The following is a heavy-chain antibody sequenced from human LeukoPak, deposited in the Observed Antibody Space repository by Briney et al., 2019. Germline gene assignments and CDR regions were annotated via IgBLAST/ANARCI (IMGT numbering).Heavy chain of an antibody. Sequence: PGGSLRLSCAASGFTFSRYSMNWVRQAPGKGLEWVSSISSSSTNIYYADSLKGRFTISRDNAKKSLYLQMNSLRVEDTAMYYCARDSWPDGLVAGAASYWGLGTLVSVSS. D-gene: IGHD6-13*01. CDR3: ARDSWPDGLVAGAASY. CDR2: ISSSSTNI. V-gene: IGHV3-21*01. CDR1: GFTFSRYS. J-gene: IGHJ4*02.